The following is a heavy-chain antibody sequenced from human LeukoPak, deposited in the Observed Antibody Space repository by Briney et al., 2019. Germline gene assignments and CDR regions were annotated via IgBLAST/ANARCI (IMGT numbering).Heavy chain of an antibody. Sequence: SQTLSLTCAISGDSVSSNSAAWNWIRQSPSRGLEWLGRTYYKSKWYNNYAVSVKSRISINPDTSKNQFSLQLNSVTPEDTAVYFCARARDYGDISFDYWGQGTLVTVSS. D-gene: IGHD4-17*01. CDR2: TYYKSKWYN. CDR3: ARARDYGDISFDY. J-gene: IGHJ4*02. CDR1: GDSVSSNSAA. V-gene: IGHV6-1*01.